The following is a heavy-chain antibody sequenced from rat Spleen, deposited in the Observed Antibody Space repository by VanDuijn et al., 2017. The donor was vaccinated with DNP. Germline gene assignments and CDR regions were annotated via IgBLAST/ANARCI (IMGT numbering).Heavy chain of an antibody. CDR1: GFTFSAYY. V-gene: IGHV5-20*01. Sequence: EVQLVESGGGLVQPGRSLKLSCAASGFTFSAYYMAWVRQAPATGLEWVAYIGSAAYAPYYGDSVKGRFTISRDNAESSLYLQMNSLKSEDTATYYCARDQRLQWDYFDYWGQGVMVTVSS. CDR2: IGSAAYAP. J-gene: IGHJ2*01. D-gene: IGHD1-1*01. CDR3: ARDQRLQWDYFDY.